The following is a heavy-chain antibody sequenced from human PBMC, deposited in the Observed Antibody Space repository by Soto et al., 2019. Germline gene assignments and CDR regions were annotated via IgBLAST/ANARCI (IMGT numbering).Heavy chain of an antibody. J-gene: IGHJ4*02. CDR1: GVSLTSGNW. D-gene: IGHD2-2*01. Sequence: PSETLSLTCAVSGVSLTSGNWWTWVRQSPQRGLEYIGEIFHDGTANYYPSFERRVAMSVDTSRNQFSLKLTSVTAADTAVYFCERLVYANRLNYMYFDFWGPGTLVTVSS. V-gene: IGHV4-4*02. CDR2: IFHDGTA. CDR3: ERLVYANRLNYMYFDF.